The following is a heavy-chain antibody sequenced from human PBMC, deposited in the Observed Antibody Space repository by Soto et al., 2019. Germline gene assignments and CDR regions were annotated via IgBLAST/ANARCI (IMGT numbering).Heavy chain of an antibody. V-gene: IGHV4-30-4*01. Sequence: QVQLQESGPGLVKPSQTLSLTCTVSAGSISSGDYYWRWIRHPPGKGLGWIGHIYYRWSTYPNPSLKSPVTTAVDTFKNQFSRKMRSENAADTAVYSCARQVAGGAFDIWGQGTTVTVSS. D-gene: IGHD5-12*01. CDR3: ARQVAGGAFDI. CDR1: AGSISSGDYY. J-gene: IGHJ3*02. CDR2: IYYRWST.